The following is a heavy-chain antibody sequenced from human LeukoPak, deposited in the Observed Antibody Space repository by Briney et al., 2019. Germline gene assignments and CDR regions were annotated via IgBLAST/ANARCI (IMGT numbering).Heavy chain of an antibody. J-gene: IGHJ4*02. Sequence: SETLSLTCTVSGDSMSDYFWTWIRQPPGKGLEWIGYAADSGSTNYNPSLKSRVTISVDSSTNHFSLKLSSVTAADTAVYYCARGRGRYFDWLPFSYWGQGTLVTVSS. V-gene: IGHV4-59*12. CDR2: AADSGST. CDR1: GDSMSDYF. CDR3: ARGRGRYFDWLPFSY. D-gene: IGHD3-9*01.